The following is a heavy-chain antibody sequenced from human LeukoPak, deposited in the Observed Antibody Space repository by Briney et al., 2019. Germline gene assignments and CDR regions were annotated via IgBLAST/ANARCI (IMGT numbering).Heavy chain of an antibody. Sequence: GGSLRLSCAASGFTFSSYSMNWVRQAPGKGLEWVSSISSSSSYIYYADSVKGRFTISRDNAKNSLYLQMNSLRAEDTAVYYCAKDPKYYYDSSGYEGAFDTWGQGTMVTVSS. V-gene: IGHV3-21*01. CDR3: AKDPKYYYDSSGYEGAFDT. J-gene: IGHJ3*02. CDR1: GFTFSSYS. D-gene: IGHD3-22*01. CDR2: ISSSSSYI.